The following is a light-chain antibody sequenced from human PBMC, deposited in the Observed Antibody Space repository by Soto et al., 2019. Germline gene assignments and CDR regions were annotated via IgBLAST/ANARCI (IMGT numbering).Light chain of an antibody. Sequence: QSALTQPASVSGSPGQSITISCTGTSSDVGSYNLVSWYQQHPGKAPKLMIYEGSKRPSGVSNRFSGSKSGNTASLTISGLQAEDDADYYCCSYAGTSTLVFGGGTKLTAL. CDR2: EGS. V-gene: IGLV2-23*01. CDR3: CSYAGTSTLV. J-gene: IGLJ2*01. CDR1: SSDVGSYNL.